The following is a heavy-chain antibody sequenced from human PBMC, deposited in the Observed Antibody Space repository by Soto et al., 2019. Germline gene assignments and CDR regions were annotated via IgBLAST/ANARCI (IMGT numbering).Heavy chain of an antibody. D-gene: IGHD2-15*01. CDR3: ARHPGGRGYYDGMDV. CDR1: GGTFSSYA. Sequence: QVQLVQSGAEVKKPGSSVKVSCKASGGTFSSYAISWVRQAPGQGLEWMGGIIPIFGTANYAQKFQGRVTIHADACTSTAYRELSSLRSEDTAVYYCARHPGGRGYYDGMDVWGQGTTVTVSS. V-gene: IGHV1-69*12. CDR2: IIPIFGTA. J-gene: IGHJ6*02.